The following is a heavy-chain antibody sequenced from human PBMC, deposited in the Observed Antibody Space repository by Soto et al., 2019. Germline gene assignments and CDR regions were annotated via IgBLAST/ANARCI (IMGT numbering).Heavy chain of an antibody. D-gene: IGHD2-2*01. CDR3: AKDYLGNSKTFDV. V-gene: IGHV3-30*18. CDR2: ISDDGTNK. CDR1: GFTFNKYA. J-gene: IGHJ3*01. Sequence: SLRLSCAVSGFTFNKYAMHWVRQAPGRGLEWVALISDDGTNKYFLDSVKGRFSIYRDNSRNIVYLQMSRLTTEDTAVYYCAKDYLGNSKTFDVWGQGTLVTVSS.